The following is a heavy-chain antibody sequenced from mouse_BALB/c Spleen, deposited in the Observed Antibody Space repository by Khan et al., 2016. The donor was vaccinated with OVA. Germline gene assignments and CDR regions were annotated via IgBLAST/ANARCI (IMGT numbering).Heavy chain of an antibody. Sequence: EVELVESGGDLVKPGGSLKLSCAASGFTFSSYGMSWVRQTPDKRLEWVAAISSGGSYTYYPDSWKGRFTISRDNAKNPLYLQRRSLKSDDTDMYYCARQPSYYEGSARAYWGQGTSGTVSS. J-gene: IGHJ4*01. CDR1: GFTFSSYG. CDR3: ARQPSYYEGSARAY. D-gene: IGHD1-1*01. V-gene: IGHV5-6*01. CDR2: ISSGGSYT.